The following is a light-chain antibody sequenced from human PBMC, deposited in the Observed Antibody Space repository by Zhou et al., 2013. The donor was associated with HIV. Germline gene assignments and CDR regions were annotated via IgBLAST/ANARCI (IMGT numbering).Light chain of an antibody. V-gene: IGKV3-11*01. CDR1: QSVSSF. CDR2: DAS. CDR3: QQRSNWLWT. Sequence: EIVLTQSPATLSLSPGERATLSCRASQSVSSFLAWYQQKPGQAPRLLIYDASNRATGIPARFSGSGSGTDFTLIISYLEPDDFAVYYCQQRSNWLWTFGQGTKVEIK. J-gene: IGKJ1*01.